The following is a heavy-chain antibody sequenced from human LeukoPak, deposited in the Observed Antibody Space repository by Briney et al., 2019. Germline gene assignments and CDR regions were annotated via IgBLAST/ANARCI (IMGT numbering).Heavy chain of an antibody. J-gene: IGHJ4*02. V-gene: IGHV3-15*01. CDR1: GFTFINAW. Sequence: GGSLRLSCAASGFTFINAWMSWIRQAPGKGLEWVSRIKSKTDGGTTEYAAPVKGRFTISRDDSKNTLYLQMNSLRAEDTAVYYCARDRDNVAGTRGYFDYWGQGTLVTVSS. CDR3: ARDRDNVAGTRGYFDY. D-gene: IGHD6-19*01. CDR2: IKSKTDGGTT.